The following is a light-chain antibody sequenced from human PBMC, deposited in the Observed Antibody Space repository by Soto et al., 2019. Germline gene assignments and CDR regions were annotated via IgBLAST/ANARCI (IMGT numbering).Light chain of an antibody. CDR2: VNSDGSH. V-gene: IGLV4-69*01. CDR1: SGHSSYA. J-gene: IGLJ3*02. CDR3: QTWGTGIRV. Sequence: QPVLTQSPSASASLGASVKLTRTLSSGHSSYAIAWHQQQPEKGPRYLMNVNSDGSHSKGDGIPDRFSGSSSGAERYLTISSLQSEDEADYYCQTWGTGIRVFGGGTKLTVL.